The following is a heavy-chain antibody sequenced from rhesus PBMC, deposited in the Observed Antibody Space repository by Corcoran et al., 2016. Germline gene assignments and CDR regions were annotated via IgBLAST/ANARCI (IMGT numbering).Heavy chain of an antibody. CDR2: INNTGDDT. D-gene: IGHD7-45*01. CDR1: GFIFSGYY. J-gene: IGHJ4*01. V-gene: IGHV3-178*01. CDR3: ARANWGSDY. Sequence: EVQLVESGGDLAEAGGYVRLACAASGFIFSGYYMDWVGQAPGKGLEGVSRINNTGDDTWYADSGGGRFTVSRENAKNTLYLQMNSLRGEDTAVYYCARANWGSDYWGQGVLVTVSS.